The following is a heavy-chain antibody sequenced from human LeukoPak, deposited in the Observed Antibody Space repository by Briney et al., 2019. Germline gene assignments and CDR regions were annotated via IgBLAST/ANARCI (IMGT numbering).Heavy chain of an antibody. CDR1: GFTFSSYS. CDR3: VKDRYCPEVTCFGGGFEY. D-gene: IGHD2-8*02. V-gene: IGHV3-23*01. J-gene: IGHJ4*02. Sequence: PGGSLRLSCAASGFTFSSYSMNWVRQAPGKGPEWVSGISGRGDSADYADSVKGRFTISRDNSKNTLYLRLNSLRVEDTATYYCVKDRYCPEVTCFGGGFEYWGQGTLVVVSS. CDR2: ISGRGDSA.